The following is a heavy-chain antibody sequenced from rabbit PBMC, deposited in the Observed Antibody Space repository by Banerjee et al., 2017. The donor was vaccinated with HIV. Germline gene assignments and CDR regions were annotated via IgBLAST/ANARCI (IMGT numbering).Heavy chain of an antibody. Sequence: QEQLVESGGGLVTLGGSLKLSCKASGIDFSSYGISWVRQAPGKGLEWIAYIYTGSGSTYYASWAKGRFTISKTSSTTVTLQMTSLTAADTATYFCARDMPGSSDSLNLWGPGTLVTVS. D-gene: IGHD8-1*01. CDR1: GIDFSSYG. CDR3: ARDMPGSSDSLNL. V-gene: IGHV1S45*01. CDR2: IYTGSGST. J-gene: IGHJ4*01.